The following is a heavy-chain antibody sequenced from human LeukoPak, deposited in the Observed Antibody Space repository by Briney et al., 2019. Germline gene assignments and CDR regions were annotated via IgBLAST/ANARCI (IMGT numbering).Heavy chain of an antibody. D-gene: IGHD6-13*01. J-gene: IGHJ4*02. CDR3: ARVGSAAGGPPFFDY. CDR2: ISSSSSYI. V-gene: IGHV3-21*01. Sequence: GGSLRLSCAASGFTFSSYSMNWVRQAPGKGLEWVSYISSSSSYIYYADSVKGRFTISRDNAKNSLYLQMNSLRAEDTAVYYCARVGSAAGGPPFFDYWGQGTLVTVSS. CDR1: GFTFSSYS.